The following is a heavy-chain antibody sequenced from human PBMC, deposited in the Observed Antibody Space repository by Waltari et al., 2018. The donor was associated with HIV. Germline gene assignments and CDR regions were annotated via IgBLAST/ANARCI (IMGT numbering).Heavy chain of an antibody. CDR2: IYYSGST. Sequence: QVQLQESGPGLVKPSETLSLTCTVSGGSISSYYWSWIRQPPGKGLEWIGYIYYSGSTNYNPSLKSRVTISVDTSKNQFSLKLSSVTAADTAVYYCARESKVVVAACGMDVWGQGTTVTVSS. CDR1: GGSISSYY. CDR3: ARESKVVVAACGMDV. D-gene: IGHD2-15*01. J-gene: IGHJ6*02. V-gene: IGHV4-59*01.